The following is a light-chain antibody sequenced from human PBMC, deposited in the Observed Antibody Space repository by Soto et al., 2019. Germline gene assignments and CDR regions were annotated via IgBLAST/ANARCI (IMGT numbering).Light chain of an antibody. J-gene: IGKJ1*01. Sequence: DVVMTQSPLSLPVTLGQPASISCRSSQSLVYSDGNSYLSWFHQRPGQSPRRLIYKVFNRDSGVPAKFSGSGSRNDFTLKISRVEAEDVGIYFFMHATHWTGTFGQGTKVEIE. V-gene: IGKV2-30*01. CDR2: KVF. CDR3: MHATHWTGT. CDR1: QSLVYSDGNSY.